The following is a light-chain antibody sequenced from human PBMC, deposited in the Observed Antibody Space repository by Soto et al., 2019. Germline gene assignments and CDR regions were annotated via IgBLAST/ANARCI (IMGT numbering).Light chain of an antibody. J-gene: IGKJ5*01. Sequence: EIVLTQSPGTLSLFPGERATLSCRASQSLTTRYLAWYQQKPGQAPRLLIYGASSRATGIPDRFSGSGSGTXFXXTIXXLXXXDFAVYSCQQYGSSPTFGQGTRLEIK. CDR1: QSLTTRY. CDR3: QQYGSSPT. CDR2: GAS. V-gene: IGKV3-20*01.